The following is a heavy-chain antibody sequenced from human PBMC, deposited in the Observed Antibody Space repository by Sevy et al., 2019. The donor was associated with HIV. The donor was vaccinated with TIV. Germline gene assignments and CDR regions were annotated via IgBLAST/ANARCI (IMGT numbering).Heavy chain of an antibody. D-gene: IGHD5-12*01. J-gene: IGHJ4*02. Sequence: GGCLRLSCAASGFTFSSYWMSWVRQAPGKGLEWVANIKQDGSEKYYVDSVKGRFTISRDNAKNSLYLQMNSLRAEDTAVYYCARERDGYNYYLDYWGQGTLVTVSS. CDR2: IKQDGSEK. CDR1: GFTFSSYW. V-gene: IGHV3-7*01. CDR3: ARERDGYNYYLDY.